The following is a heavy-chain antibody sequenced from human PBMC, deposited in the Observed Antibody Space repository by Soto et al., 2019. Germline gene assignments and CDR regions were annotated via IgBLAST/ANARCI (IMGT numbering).Heavy chain of an antibody. CDR3: VRDGTKTLRAWFDP. CDR1: GASISGFY. CDR2: IYATGTT. V-gene: IGHV4-4*07. D-gene: IGHD1-1*01. J-gene: IGHJ5*02. Sequence: SETLALSCAVSGASISGFYWSWIRKSAGKGLEWIGRIYATGTTDYNPSLKSRVMMSVDTSKKQFSLKLRSVTAADTAVYYCVRDGTKTLRAWFDPWGQGIPVTAPQ.